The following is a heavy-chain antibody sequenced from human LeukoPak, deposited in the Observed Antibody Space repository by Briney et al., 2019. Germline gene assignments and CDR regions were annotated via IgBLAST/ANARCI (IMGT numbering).Heavy chain of an antibody. J-gene: IGHJ3*02. D-gene: IGHD5-18*01. Sequence: QPGGSLRLSCAASGFTVSSNYMSWVRQAPGKGLEWVSVMYSGGSTYYADSVKGRFTISRDNSKNTLYLQMNSLRAQDTAVYYCARDNSYGDDAFDIWGQGTMVTVSS. CDR1: GFTVSSNY. CDR2: MYSGGST. V-gene: IGHV3-66*02. CDR3: ARDNSYGDDAFDI.